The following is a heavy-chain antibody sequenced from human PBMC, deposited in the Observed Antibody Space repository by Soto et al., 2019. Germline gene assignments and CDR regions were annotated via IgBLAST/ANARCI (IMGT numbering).Heavy chain of an antibody. CDR1: GFTVSSNY. D-gene: IGHD6-6*01. CDR2: IYSGGST. CDR3: VRGRHPSYYFDS. Sequence: PGGSLRLSCAASGFTVSSNYMSWVRQAPGKGLEWVSVIYSGGSTYYADSVKGRFTISRDNSKNTLYLQMNSLRVEDTAVYYCVRGRHPSYYFDSWGQGTLVTVSS. J-gene: IGHJ4*02. V-gene: IGHV3-53*01.